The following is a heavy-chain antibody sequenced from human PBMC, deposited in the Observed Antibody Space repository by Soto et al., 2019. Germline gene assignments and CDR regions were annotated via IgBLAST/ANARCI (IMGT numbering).Heavy chain of an antibody. CDR2: ISYDGNNI. CDR3: AKDLDTVTTGISAFDI. D-gene: IGHD4-17*01. V-gene: IGHV3-30*18. Sequence: QVQLVESGGGVVQPGRSLRLSCAASGFTFRNYGMHWVRQAPGKGLEWVAVISYDGNNIYYEDSVKGRFTISRDNSKNTLYLQMNNLRAEDTAVYYCAKDLDTVTTGISAFDIWGQGTMVTVSS. CDR1: GFTFRNYG. J-gene: IGHJ3*02.